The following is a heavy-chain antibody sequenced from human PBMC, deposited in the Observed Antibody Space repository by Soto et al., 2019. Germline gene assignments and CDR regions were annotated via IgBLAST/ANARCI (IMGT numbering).Heavy chain of an antibody. CDR3: ARDRLDARLFDP. D-gene: IGHD3-22*01. CDR2: INPNSGGT. V-gene: IGHV1-2*02. Sequence: ASVKVSCKASGYTFTGYYMHWVRQAPGQGLEWMGWINPNSGGTNYAQKLQGRVTMTRDTSISTACMELSRLRSDDTAVYYCARDRLDARLFDPWGQGTLVTVSS. J-gene: IGHJ5*02. CDR1: GYTFTGYY.